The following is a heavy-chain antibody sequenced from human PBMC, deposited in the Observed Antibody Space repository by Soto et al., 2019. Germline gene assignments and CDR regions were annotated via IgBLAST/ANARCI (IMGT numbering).Heavy chain of an antibody. Sequence: GGSLRLSCAASGFTFSSYAMHWARQAPGKGLEWVAVISYDGSNKYYADSVKGRFTISRDNSKNTLYLQMNSLRAEDTAVYYCAKEGYCSGGSCYSFYYYYGMDVWGQGTTVTVSS. CDR3: AKEGYCSGGSCYSFYYYYGMDV. J-gene: IGHJ6*02. CDR2: ISYDGSNK. CDR1: GFTFSSYA. V-gene: IGHV3-30-3*01. D-gene: IGHD2-15*01.